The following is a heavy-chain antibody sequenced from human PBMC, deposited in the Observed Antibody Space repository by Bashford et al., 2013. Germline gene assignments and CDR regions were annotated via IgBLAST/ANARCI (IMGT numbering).Heavy chain of an antibody. J-gene: IGHJ4*02. CDR3: AREGVSGFLEWLGAYFDY. Sequence: GGSLRLSCAASGFTFRTSWMTWVRQAPGKGLEWVGNIQPDGSEKFYVDSVKGRFTISRDNAKNSLYLEMNSLRAEDTAVYYCAREGVSGFLEWLGAYFDYWGQGTLVTVSS. CDR2: IQPDGSEK. D-gene: IGHD3-3*01. V-gene: IGHV3-7*01. CDR1: GFTFRTSW.